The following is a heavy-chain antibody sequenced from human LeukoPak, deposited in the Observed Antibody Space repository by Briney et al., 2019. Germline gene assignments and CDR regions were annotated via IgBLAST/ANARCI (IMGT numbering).Heavy chain of an antibody. V-gene: IGHV3-30*18. J-gene: IGHJ6*04. CDR1: GFTFSSYG. CDR3: AKDKARYGMDV. Sequence: GRSLRLSCAASGFTFSSYGMHWVRQAPGKGLEWVAVISYDGSNKYYADSVKGRFTISRDNSKNTLYLQMNSLRAGDTAVYYCAKDKARYGMDVWGKGTTVTVSS. CDR2: ISYDGSNK.